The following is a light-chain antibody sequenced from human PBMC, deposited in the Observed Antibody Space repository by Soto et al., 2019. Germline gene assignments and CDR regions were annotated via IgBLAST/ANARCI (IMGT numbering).Light chain of an antibody. J-gene: IGKJ2*01. CDR3: QQYGGSPLYT. Sequence: IALTQSTGTLSLSQGDTATLSCRDSLSVSRSGLDRNQQKPGQAPRHLTYGASTRATGSPDRFSGSVSGTDFTLTISRLEPEDFAVYYCQQYGGSPLYTFGQGTKLEIK. CDR2: GAS. V-gene: IGKV3-20*01. CDR1: LSVSRSG.